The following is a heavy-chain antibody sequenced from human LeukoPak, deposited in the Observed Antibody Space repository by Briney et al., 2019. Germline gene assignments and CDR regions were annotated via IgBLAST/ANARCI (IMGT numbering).Heavy chain of an antibody. D-gene: IGHD2-2*01. J-gene: IGHJ4*02. CDR1: GGSISSYY. Sequence: PSETLSLTCTVSGGSISSYYWSWIRQPPGKGLEWIGYIYYSGSTNYNPSLKSRVTISVDTSKNQFSLKLSSVTAADTAVYYCARLVRYCSSTSCYSGLLKRAYYFDYWGQGTLVTVSS. CDR3: ARLVRYCSSTSCYSGLLKRAYYFDY. V-gene: IGHV4-59*01. CDR2: IYYSGST.